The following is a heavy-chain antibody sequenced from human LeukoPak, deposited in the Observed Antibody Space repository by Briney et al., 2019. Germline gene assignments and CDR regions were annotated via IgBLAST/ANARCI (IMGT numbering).Heavy chain of an antibody. CDR2: INPNSGGT. V-gene: IGHV1-2*02. D-gene: IGHD5-12*01. CDR3: ATYSGYAYYYGMDV. Sequence: GASVKVSCKASGYTFTSYYMHWVRQAPGQGLEWMGWINPNSGGTNYAQKFQGRVTMTRDTSISTAYMELSRLRSDDTAAYYCATYSGYAYYYGMDVWGQGTTVTVSS. J-gene: IGHJ6*02. CDR1: GYTFTSYY.